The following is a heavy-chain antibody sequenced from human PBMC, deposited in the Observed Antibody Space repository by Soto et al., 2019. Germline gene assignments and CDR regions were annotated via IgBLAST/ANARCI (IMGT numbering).Heavy chain of an antibody. CDR1: GGSINTYY. CDR2: IYYTGST. V-gene: IGHV4-59*01. Sequence: SETLSLTCTVSGGSINTYYWSWIRQPPGKGLEWIGKIYYTGSTDYNPSLKSRVTISVDTSKNQFSLKLSSVTAADTAVYYCARSMAYYDGMDVWGQGTTVTVSS. CDR3: ARSMAYYDGMDV. J-gene: IGHJ6*02.